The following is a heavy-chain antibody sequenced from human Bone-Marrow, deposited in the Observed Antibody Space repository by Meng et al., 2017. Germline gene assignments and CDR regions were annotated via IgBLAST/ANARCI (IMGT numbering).Heavy chain of an antibody. D-gene: IGHD3-22*01. Sequence: QITLKESGPTLVKPTQTLTLTCILSGFSLSTTGVGVGWIRQPPGKALEWLALNYWDDDQRYSPSLKSRLTITKDTPKNQVVLTMTNMDPVDTATYYCAHADSSGYYQAWGQGTLVTVSS. J-gene: IGHJ4*02. V-gene: IGHV2-5*02. CDR2: NYWDDDQ. CDR3: AHADSSGYYQA. CDR1: GFSLSTTGVG.